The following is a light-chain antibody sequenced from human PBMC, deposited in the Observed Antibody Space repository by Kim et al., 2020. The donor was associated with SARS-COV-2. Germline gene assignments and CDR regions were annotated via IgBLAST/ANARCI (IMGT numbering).Light chain of an antibody. CDR2: GAS. CDR1: QSVSSI. J-gene: IGKJ2*01. CDR3: QQYTTWPYT. Sequence: SVSPGARATPSGRASQSVSSILAWYQQKPGQAPRLVIYGASTRATGIPARFSGSGSGTEFTLTITSLQSEDFAVYSCQQYTTWPYTFGQGTKLEI. V-gene: IGKV3-15*01.